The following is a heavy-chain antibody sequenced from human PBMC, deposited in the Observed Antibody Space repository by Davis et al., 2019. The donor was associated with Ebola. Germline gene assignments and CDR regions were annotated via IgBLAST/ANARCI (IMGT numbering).Heavy chain of an antibody. V-gene: IGHV4-59*01. Sequence: PSETLSLTCTVSGGSISSYYWSWIRQPPGKGLEWIGYIYYSGSTNYNPSLKSRVTISVDTSKNQFSLKLSSVTAADTAVYYCARVGPPPAARGNSYYYYGMDVWGQGTTVTVSS. CDR3: ARVGPPPAARGNSYYYYGMDV. CDR2: IYYSGST. D-gene: IGHD6-6*01. CDR1: GGSISSYY. J-gene: IGHJ6*02.